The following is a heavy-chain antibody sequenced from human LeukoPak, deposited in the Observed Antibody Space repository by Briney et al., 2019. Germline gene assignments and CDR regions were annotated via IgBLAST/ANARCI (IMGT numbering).Heavy chain of an antibody. CDR2: INHSGTT. J-gene: IGHJ4*02. CDR1: GGSFSGYY. V-gene: IGHV4-34*01. Sequence: SETLSLTCAVYGGSFSGYYWSWIRQPPGKGLEWIGEINHSGTTNYNPSLKSRVTISVDTSKNQFPLKLTSVTAADTAVYYCARGPQSRFDYWGQGTLVTVSS. CDR3: ARGPQSRFDY.